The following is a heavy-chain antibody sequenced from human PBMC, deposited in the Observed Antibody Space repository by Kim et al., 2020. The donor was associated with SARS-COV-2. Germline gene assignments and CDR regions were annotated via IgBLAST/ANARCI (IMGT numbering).Heavy chain of an antibody. Sequence: SETLSLTCTVSGYSFSAGSYWGWLRQPPGKALEWIGNFYHGGSPYYNPSLRSRVTISEDSSKNQFSLRLNSVTATDTAVYYCARAREMAFGPWGQGTLV. CDR2: FYHGGSP. CDR3: ARAREMAFGP. J-gene: IGHJ5*02. CDR1: GYSFSAGSY. V-gene: IGHV4-38-2*02. D-gene: IGHD2-8*01.